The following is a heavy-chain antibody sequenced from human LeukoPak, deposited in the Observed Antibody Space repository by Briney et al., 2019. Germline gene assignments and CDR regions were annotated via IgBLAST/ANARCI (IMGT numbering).Heavy chain of an antibody. CDR2: ISSNGGST. CDR3: VKDWGGYCSGGSCYVY. Sequence: GGSLRLSCSASGFTFSSYAMHWVRQAPGKGLEYVSAISSNGGSTNYADSVKGRFTISRGNSKNTLYLQMSSLRAEDTAVYYCVKDWGGYCSGGSCYVYWGQGTLVTVSS. D-gene: IGHD2-15*01. CDR1: GFTFSSYA. V-gene: IGHV3-64D*06. J-gene: IGHJ4*02.